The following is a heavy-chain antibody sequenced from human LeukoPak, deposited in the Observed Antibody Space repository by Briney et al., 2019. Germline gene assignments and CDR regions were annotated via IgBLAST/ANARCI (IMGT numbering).Heavy chain of an antibody. D-gene: IGHD4-11*01. CDR2: IIPIFGTA. Sequence: SVKVSCKASGYTFTSYYMHWVRQAPGQGLEWMGRIIPIFGTANYAQKFQGRVTITTGKSTSTAYMELSSLRSEDTAVYYCARDITVTHYYYYMDVWGKRTTVTVSS. V-gene: IGHV1-69*05. CDR1: GYTFTSYY. CDR3: ARDITVTHYYYYMDV. J-gene: IGHJ6*03.